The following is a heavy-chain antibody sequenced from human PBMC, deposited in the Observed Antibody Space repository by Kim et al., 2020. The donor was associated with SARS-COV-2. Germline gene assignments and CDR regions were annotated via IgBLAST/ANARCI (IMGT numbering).Heavy chain of an antibody. V-gene: IGHV3-21*01. D-gene: IGHD3-10*01. CDR2: ISRSGDHI. J-gene: IGHJ5*02. CDR1: GFTFSSYS. CDR3: AREAGGDISGTFDP. Sequence: GGSLRLSCAASGFTFSSYSMNWVRQAPGKGPEWVSSISRSGDHIYYAASVKGRFTISRDNARDSLYLQMYSLRDEDTAVYFCAREAGGDISGTFDPWGQGTLVIVSS.